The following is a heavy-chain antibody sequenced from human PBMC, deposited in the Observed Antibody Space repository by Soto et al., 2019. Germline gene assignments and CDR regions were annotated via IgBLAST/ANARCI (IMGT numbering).Heavy chain of an antibody. Sequence: GGSLRLSCAASGFTVSSNYMSWVRQAPGKGLEWVSVIYSGGSTYYADSVKGRFTISRHNSKNTLYLQMNSLRAEDTAVYYCARGYCSSTSCYFGSYYYYMDVWGKGTTVTVSS. CDR3: ARGYCSSTSCYFGSYYYYMDV. CDR1: GFTVSSNY. CDR2: IYSGGST. V-gene: IGHV3-53*04. D-gene: IGHD2-2*01. J-gene: IGHJ6*03.